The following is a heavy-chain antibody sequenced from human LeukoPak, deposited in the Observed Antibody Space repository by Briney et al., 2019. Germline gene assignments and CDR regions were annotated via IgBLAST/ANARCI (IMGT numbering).Heavy chain of an antibody. Sequence: GVSLSLFCAACGLTLSTYRVNWVRQARGGGGEWVSYIIDSSETIYYADSVNGRFTISRDNDKYSLYLQMNSLRDEDTAVYYCARTPPTARLTTIGVGSDYWGQGTLVTVSS. CDR3: ARTPPTARLTTIGVGSDY. CDR1: GLTLSTYR. D-gene: IGHD4-11*01. J-gene: IGHJ4*02. CDR2: IIDSSETI. V-gene: IGHV3-48*02.